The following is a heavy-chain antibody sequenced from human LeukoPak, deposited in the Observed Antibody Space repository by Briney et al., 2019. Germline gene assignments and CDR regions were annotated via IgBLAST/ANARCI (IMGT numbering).Heavy chain of an antibody. V-gene: IGHV3-21*01. D-gene: IGHD1-26*01. CDR2: ISSSSSYI. CDR1: GFTYSSYS. CDR3: ARDLSARGSYYVGDAFDI. Sequence: RGSLRLXCAASGFTYSSYSMNWVRRAPGKGLESVSSISSSSSYIYYADSVKGRFTISRDNAKNSLYLQMNSLRAEDTAVYYCARDLSARGSYYVGDAFDIWGQGTMVTVSS. J-gene: IGHJ3*02.